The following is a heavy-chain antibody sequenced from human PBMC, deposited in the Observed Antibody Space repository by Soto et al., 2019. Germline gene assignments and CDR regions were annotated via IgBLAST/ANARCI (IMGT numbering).Heavy chain of an antibody. Sequence: PSETLSLTCAVSGGSISGYYWSWLRQPPGKGLEWIGYMYNTGSTVYNPSFKSRVTISVDTSKNQFSLKLNSVTAADTAVYYCARDLWGYCGTDCYPLDVWGQGT. CDR2: MYNTGST. CDR3: ARDLWGYCGTDCYPLDV. CDR1: GGSISGYY. D-gene: IGHD2-21*02. V-gene: IGHV4-59*01. J-gene: IGHJ6*02.